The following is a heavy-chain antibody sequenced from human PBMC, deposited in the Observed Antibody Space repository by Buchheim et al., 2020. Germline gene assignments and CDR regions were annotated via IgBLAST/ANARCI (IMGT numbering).Heavy chain of an antibody. Sequence: QVQLQESGPGLVKPSQTLSLTCTVSGGSISRGGYYWSWIRQHPGKGPEWIGDISYRGRPSYNPSPKSRVTISVDTFNKQFPLKLSSVTAADTAVYYCASLGYSYGYRIGDYGMDVWGQGTT. CDR3: ASLGYSYGYRIGDYGMDV. J-gene: IGHJ6*02. CDR1: GGSISRGGYY. CDR2: ISYRGRP. V-gene: IGHV4-31*03. D-gene: IGHD5-18*01.